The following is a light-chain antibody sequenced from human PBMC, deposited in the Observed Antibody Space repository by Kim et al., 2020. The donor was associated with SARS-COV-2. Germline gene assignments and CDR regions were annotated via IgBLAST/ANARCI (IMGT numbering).Light chain of an antibody. Sequence: ELTQPPSASGTPGQRVTISCSGGSSNIGSYAVNWYQHLPGTTPKLLIYTSYQRTSGVPDRLSGSKSGTSASLAISGLQSEDEADYYCAAWDDSLHEYVFGTGTKVTVL. V-gene: IGLV1-44*01. J-gene: IGLJ1*01. CDR2: TSY. CDR1: SSNIGSYA. CDR3: AAWDDSLHEYV.